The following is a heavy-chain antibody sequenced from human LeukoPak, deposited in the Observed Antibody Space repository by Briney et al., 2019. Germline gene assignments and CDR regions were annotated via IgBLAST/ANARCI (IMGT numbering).Heavy chain of an antibody. V-gene: IGHV4-38-2*02. CDR2: TYPSGST. D-gene: IGHD6-13*01. CDR1: GYSIRNGYS. Sequence: SETLSLTCTVSGYSIRNGYSWGWIRHPPGTGLEGIGSTYPSGSTFYNPSLKSRVTISVDTSKNQFSLRLSSVTVADTAVYYCARSYASSWYWNWFDSWGQGTLVTVSS. J-gene: IGHJ5*01. CDR3: ARSYASSWYWNWFDS.